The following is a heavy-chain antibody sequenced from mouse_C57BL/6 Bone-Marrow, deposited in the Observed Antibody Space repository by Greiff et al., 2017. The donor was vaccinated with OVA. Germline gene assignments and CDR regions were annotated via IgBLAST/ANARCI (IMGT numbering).Heavy chain of an antibody. CDR3: ARGDSSGYWAWFAY. CDR2: IYPGSGST. D-gene: IGHD3-2*02. Sequence: VKLQESGAELVKPGASVKMSCKASGYTFTSYWITWVKQRPGQGLEWIGDIYPGSGSTNYNEKFKSKATLTVDTSSSTAYMQLSSLTSEDSAVYYCARGDSSGYWAWFAYWGQGTLVTVSA. CDR1: GYTFTSYW. V-gene: IGHV1-55*01. J-gene: IGHJ3*01.